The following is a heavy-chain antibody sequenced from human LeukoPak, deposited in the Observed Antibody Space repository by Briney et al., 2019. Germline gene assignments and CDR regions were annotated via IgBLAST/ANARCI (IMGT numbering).Heavy chain of an antibody. CDR1: GGSFSGYY. Sequence: SSETLSLTCAVYGGSFSGYYWSWIRQPPGKGLEWIGEINHSGSTNYNPSLKSRVTISVDTSKNQFSLKLSSVTAADTAVYYCARGSGWSSSWGYDYWGQGTLVTVSS. V-gene: IGHV4-34*01. CDR3: ARGSGWSSSWGYDY. J-gene: IGHJ4*02. D-gene: IGHD6-13*01. CDR2: INHSGST.